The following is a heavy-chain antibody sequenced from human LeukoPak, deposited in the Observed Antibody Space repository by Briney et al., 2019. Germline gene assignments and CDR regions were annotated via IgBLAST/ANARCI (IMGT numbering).Heavy chain of an antibody. CDR2: ISDEGGSI. Sequence: GGSLRLSCAASGFTFSIYAMHWVRQAPGKGLEYVSAISDEGGSIYYANSVKGRFTISRDNSKNTLFLQMDSLRADDMAVYYCARVDSSGWDDAFDFWGQGTLFTVSS. J-gene: IGHJ4*02. CDR3: ARVDSSGWDDAFDF. CDR1: GFTFSIYA. V-gene: IGHV3-64*01. D-gene: IGHD6-19*01.